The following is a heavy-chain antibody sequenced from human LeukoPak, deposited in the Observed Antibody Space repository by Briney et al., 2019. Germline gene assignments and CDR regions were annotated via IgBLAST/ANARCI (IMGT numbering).Heavy chain of an antibody. D-gene: IGHD3-22*01. CDR2: ISSSSSYI. V-gene: IGHV3-21*01. J-gene: IGHJ4*02. Sequence: GGSLRLSCAASGFTFSSYSMNWVRQAPGKGLEWVSSISSSSSYIYYADSVKGRFTISRDNAKNSLYLQMNSLRAEDTAVYYCARDSQYYYDSSGYYWIPYYFDYWGQGALVTVSS. CDR3: ARDSQYYYDSSGYYWIPYYFDY. CDR1: GFTFSSYS.